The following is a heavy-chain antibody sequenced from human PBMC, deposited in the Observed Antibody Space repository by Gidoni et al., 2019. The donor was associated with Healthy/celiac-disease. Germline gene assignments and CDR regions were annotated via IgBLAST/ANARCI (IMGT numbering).Heavy chain of an antibody. CDR1: GGSFSGYY. V-gene: IGHV4-34*01. J-gene: IGHJ6*02. D-gene: IGHD6-13*01. Sequence: QVQLQQWGAGLLKPSETLSLTCAVYGGSFSGYYWSWIRQPPGKGLEWIGEINHSGSTNYNPSLKSRVTISVDTSKNQFSLKLSSVTAADTAVYYCARGGRGYSSSWYPYYYGMDVWGQGTTVTVSS. CDR2: INHSGST. CDR3: ARGGRGYSSSWYPYYYGMDV.